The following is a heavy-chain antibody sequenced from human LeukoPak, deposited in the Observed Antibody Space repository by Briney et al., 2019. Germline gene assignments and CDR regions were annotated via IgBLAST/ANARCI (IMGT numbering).Heavy chain of an antibody. Sequence: ASVKVSCKASGYTFVNYYIHWMRQAPGQGLEWMGLINPGGGSTTYSQRFQGRVTMTRDTSTSTVYMELNSLRSEDTAEYYCARARTGDSDYWGQGTLVTVSS. J-gene: IGHJ4*02. CDR3: ARARTGDSDY. D-gene: IGHD7-27*01. CDR2: INPGGGST. V-gene: IGHV1-46*01. CDR1: GYTFVNYY.